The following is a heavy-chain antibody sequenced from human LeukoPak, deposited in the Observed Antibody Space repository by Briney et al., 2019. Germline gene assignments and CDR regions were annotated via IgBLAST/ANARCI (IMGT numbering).Heavy chain of an antibody. CDR3: AKDQGFSYYYLDY. D-gene: IGHD5-18*01. V-gene: IGHV3-23*01. CDR2: ISANGANT. CDR1: GFTYNSHA. J-gene: IGHJ4*02. Sequence: SGGSLRLSCVASGFTYNSHAMSWVRQAPEKGLEWVSGISANGANTYYTDSVRGRFTISRDNSKNTVYLQMSSLSAEDTAIYYCAKDQGFSYYYLDYWGQGILVTVSS.